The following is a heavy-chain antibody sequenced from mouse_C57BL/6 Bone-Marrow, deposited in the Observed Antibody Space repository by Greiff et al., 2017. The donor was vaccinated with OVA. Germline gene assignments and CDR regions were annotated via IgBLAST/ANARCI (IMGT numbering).Heavy chain of an antibody. D-gene: IGHD1-1*01. V-gene: IGHV1-55*01. J-gene: IGHJ2*01. CDR3: ARWVLRYLYYFDY. CDR2: IYPGSGST. Sequence: QVQLKQPGAELVKPGASVKMSCKASGYTFTSYWITWVKQRPGQGLEWIGDIYPGSGSTNYNEKFKSKATLTVDTSSSTAYMQLSSLTSEDSAVYYCARWVLRYLYYFDYWGQGTTLTVSS. CDR1: GYTFTSYW.